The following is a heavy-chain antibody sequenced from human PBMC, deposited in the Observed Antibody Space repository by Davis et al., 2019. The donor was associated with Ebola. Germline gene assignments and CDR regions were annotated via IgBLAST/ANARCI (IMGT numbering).Heavy chain of an antibody. CDR3: ARDTRLSY. J-gene: IGHJ4*02. Sequence: GESLKISCAASGFSFSTYSMNWVRQAPGKGLEWVASISSSSYYIYYADSLKGRFTISRDNAKNSLYLQMNSLRAEDTAVYYCARDTRLSYWGQGTLVTVSS. D-gene: IGHD2-21*01. CDR2: ISSSSYYI. CDR1: GFSFSTYS. V-gene: IGHV3-21*01.